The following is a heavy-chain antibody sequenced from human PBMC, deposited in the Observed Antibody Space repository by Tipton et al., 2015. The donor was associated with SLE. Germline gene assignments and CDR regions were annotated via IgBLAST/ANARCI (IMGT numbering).Heavy chain of an antibody. CDR3: ARDSAVNFWYFDL. CDR1: GGSISSHY. V-gene: IGHV4-59*11. CDR2: IYSGGST. J-gene: IGHJ2*01. Sequence: TLSLTCTVSGGSISSHYWSWIRQPPGKTLEWIGYIYSGGSTNYNPSLKSRVSISVDTSKNQISLKPSSVTAADTAMYYCARDSAVNFWYFDLWGRGTLVTVSS.